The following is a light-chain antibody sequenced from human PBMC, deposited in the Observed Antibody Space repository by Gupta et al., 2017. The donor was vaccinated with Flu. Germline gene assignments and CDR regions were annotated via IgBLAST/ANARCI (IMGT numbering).Light chain of an antibody. Sequence: DIQMTQSPPSLAASVGDRVTITCRASQSISRYLNWYQQKPGKDPKLLIYAASSLQGGVPSRFIGSASGTDFTLTISNLQPEDVATYHCRQRYITPMWTFGQGTKLEIK. CDR1: QSISRY. V-gene: IGKV1-39*01. CDR3: RQRYITPMWT. J-gene: IGKJ1*01. CDR2: AAS.